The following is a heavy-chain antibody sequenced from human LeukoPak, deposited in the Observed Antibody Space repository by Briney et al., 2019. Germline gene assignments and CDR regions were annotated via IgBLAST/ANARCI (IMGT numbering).Heavy chain of an antibody. CDR1: GGSISSYY. V-gene: IGHV4-59*01. J-gene: IGHJ4*02. Sequence: SSETLSLTCTVSGGSISSYYWSWIRQPPGKGLEWIGYIYYSGSTNYNPSLKSRVTISVDTSKNQFSLKLSSVTAADTAVYYCARTYGDYSIGYWGQGTLVTVSS. D-gene: IGHD4-17*01. CDR3: ARTYGDYSIGY. CDR2: IYYSGST.